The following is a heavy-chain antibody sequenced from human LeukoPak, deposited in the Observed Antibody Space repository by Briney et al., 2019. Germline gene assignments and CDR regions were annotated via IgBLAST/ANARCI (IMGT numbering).Heavy chain of an antibody. D-gene: IGHD6-19*01. CDR1: GYTFTGYY. CDR3: ARGREDSSGSYGYNY. CDR2: INPNSGGT. V-gene: IGHV1-2*02. Sequence: ASVKVSCKASGYTFTGYYMHWVRQAPGQGLEWMGWINPNSGGTNYAQKFQGRVTMTRDTSISTAYIELSKLRSDDTAVYYCARGREDSSGSYGYNYWGQPTLVTVPS. J-gene: IGHJ4*02.